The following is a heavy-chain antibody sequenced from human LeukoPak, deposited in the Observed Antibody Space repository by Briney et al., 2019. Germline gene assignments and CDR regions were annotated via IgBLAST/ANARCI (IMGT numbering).Heavy chain of an antibody. J-gene: IGHJ4*01. Sequence: ASVKVSCKASGYTFTGYYMHWVRQAPGQGLEWMGWINPNSGGTNYAQKFQGRVTMTRDTSISTAYMELSRLRSDDTAVYYCARDASMGRAYYDFWSGSPFDNWGQGTMVTVSS. CDR1: GYTFTGYY. D-gene: IGHD3-3*01. CDR2: INPNSGGT. CDR3: ARDASMGRAYYDFWSGSPFDN. V-gene: IGHV1-2*02.